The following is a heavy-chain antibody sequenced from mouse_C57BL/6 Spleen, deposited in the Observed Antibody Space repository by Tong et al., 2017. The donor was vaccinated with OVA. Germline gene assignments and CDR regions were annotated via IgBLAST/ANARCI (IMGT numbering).Heavy chain of an antibody. CDR3: ARDLGDYADY. Sequence: EVQLQESGGGLVQPGGSLKLSCAASGFTFSDYYMYWVHQTPEKRLEWVATISDGGSYTYYPDNVKGRFTTSRDNAKNNLYLQMSHLKSEDTAMYYCARDLGDYADYWGQGTTLTVSS. V-gene: IGHV5-4*01. D-gene: IGHD2-4*01. CDR1: GFTFSDYY. CDR2: ISDGGSYT. J-gene: IGHJ2*01.